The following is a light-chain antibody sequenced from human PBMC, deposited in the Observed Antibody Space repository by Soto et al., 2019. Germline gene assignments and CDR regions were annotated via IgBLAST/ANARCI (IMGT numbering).Light chain of an antibody. Sequence: QSALTQPPSVSGSPGQSITISCTGTSSDVGGYNYVSWYQQHPGKAPKLMIYDVSNRPSGVSNRFSGSKSGNTASLTISGLQAEDEADYYCSSYTSSSTPYVFGTGTKVTV. CDR2: DVS. J-gene: IGLJ1*01. CDR1: SSDVGGYNY. CDR3: SSYTSSSTPYV. V-gene: IGLV2-14*01.